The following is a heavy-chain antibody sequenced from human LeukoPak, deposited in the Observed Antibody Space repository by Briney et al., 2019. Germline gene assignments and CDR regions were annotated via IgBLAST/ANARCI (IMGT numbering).Heavy chain of an antibody. Sequence: GGSLRLSCAVSGFSFSSYAMNWVRQAPGKGLEWVSSISSSSGYIYYTDSVKGRFTISRDNAKNSLYLQMNSLRAEDTAVYYCAKNSSGGLWFGEFQQYFEHWGQGILVTVSS. J-gene: IGHJ4*02. V-gene: IGHV3-21*01. CDR3: AKNSSGGLWFGEFQQYFEH. D-gene: IGHD3-10*01. CDR1: GFSFSSYA. CDR2: ISSSSGYI.